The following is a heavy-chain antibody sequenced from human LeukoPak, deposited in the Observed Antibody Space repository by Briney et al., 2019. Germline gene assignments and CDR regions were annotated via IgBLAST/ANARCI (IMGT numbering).Heavy chain of an antibody. CDR1: GGTFSSYA. V-gene: IGHV1-69*05. D-gene: IGHD1-7*01. CDR3: VLEGNWNYIARLGITGFDP. J-gene: IGHJ5*02. Sequence: SVKVSCKASGGTFSSYAISWVRQAPGQGLEWMGRIIPIFGTANYAQKFQGKVTFTTDESTSTAYMELSSLRSKDTAVYYCVLEGNWNYIARLGITGFDPWGQGTLVTVSS. CDR2: IIPIFGTA.